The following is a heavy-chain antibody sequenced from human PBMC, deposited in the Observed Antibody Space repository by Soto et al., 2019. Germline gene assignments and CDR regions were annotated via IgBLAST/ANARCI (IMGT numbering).Heavy chain of an antibody. CDR2: ISSSSSYI. CDR1: GFTFSSYS. J-gene: IGHJ5*02. D-gene: IGHD3-9*01. V-gene: IGHV3-21*01. Sequence: EVQLVESGGGLVKPGGSLRLSCAASGFTFSSYSMNWVRQAPGKGLEWVSSISSSSSYIYYADSVKGRFTISRDNAKNSLYLQMNSLRAEDTAVYYCARDAYDILTGYYMGGTLFDPWGQGTLVTVSS. CDR3: ARDAYDILTGYYMGGTLFDP.